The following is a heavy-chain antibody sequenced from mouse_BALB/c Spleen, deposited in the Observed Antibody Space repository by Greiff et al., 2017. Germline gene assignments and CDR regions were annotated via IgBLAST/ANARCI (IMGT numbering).Heavy chain of an antibody. CDR2: ISSGGSYT. CDR1: GFTFSSYA. V-gene: IGHV5-9-4*01. D-gene: IGHD1-2*01. CDR3: ARHLRLGYYAMDY. Sequence: EVMLVESGGGLVKPGGSLKLSCAASGFTFSSYAMSWVRQSPEKRLEWVAEISSGGSYTYYPDTVTGRFTISRDNAKNTLYLEMSSLRSEDTAMYYCARHLRLGYYAMDYWGQGTSVTVSS. J-gene: IGHJ4*01.